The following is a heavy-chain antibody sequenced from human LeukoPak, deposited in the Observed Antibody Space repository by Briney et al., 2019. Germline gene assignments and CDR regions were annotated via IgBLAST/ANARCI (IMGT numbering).Heavy chain of an antibody. Sequence: GGSLRLSCAASGFTFSSYAMSWVRQAPGKGLEWVSVIYSGGSTYYADSVKGRFTISRDNSKNTLYLQMNSLRAEDTAVYYCARAGHYYDSSGSHDAFDIWGQGTMVTVSS. D-gene: IGHD3-22*01. CDR3: ARAGHYYDSSGSHDAFDI. CDR2: IYSGGST. CDR1: GFTFSSYA. J-gene: IGHJ3*02. V-gene: IGHV3-53*01.